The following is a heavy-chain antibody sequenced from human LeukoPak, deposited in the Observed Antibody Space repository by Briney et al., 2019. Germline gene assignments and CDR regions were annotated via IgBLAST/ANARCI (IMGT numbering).Heavy chain of an antibody. J-gene: IGHJ6*03. CDR1: GFTFRSYG. CDR3: AKDDYDSSGYYKYYYYYMDV. Sequence: GGSLRLSCAASGFTFRSYGMSWVRQAPGKGLEWVSAISGTAGRTKYADSVKGRFTISRDNSKNTLYLQMNSLRAEDTAVYYCAKDDYDSSGYYKYYYYYMDVWGKGTTVTISS. D-gene: IGHD3-22*01. V-gene: IGHV3-23*01. CDR2: ISGTAGRT.